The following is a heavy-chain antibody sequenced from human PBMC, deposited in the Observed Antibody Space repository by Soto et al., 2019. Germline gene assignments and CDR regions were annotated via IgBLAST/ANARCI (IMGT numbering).Heavy chain of an antibody. Sequence: GESLKISCKGSGYSFTNYWIGWVRQMPGKGLEWMGIIYPGDSDTRYSPSFQGQVTISADKSISTAYLQWSSLKASDTAMYYCARDNDFWSGYLHGMDVWGQGTTVTVSS. D-gene: IGHD3-3*01. CDR1: GYSFTNYW. CDR3: ARDNDFWSGYLHGMDV. CDR2: IYPGDSDT. V-gene: IGHV5-51*01. J-gene: IGHJ6*02.